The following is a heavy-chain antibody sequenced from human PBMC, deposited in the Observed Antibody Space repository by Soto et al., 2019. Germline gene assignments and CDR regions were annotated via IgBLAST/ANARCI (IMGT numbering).Heavy chain of an antibody. CDR1: GFTFSSYW. D-gene: IGHD3-22*01. V-gene: IGHV3-7*01. J-gene: IGHJ4*02. CDR3: ASPVPMYYYDSSGYSPPHY. CDR2: IKQDGSEK. Sequence: GGSLRLSCAASGFTFSSYWMSWFRQAPGKGLEWVANIKQDGSEKYYVDSVKGRFTISRDNAKNSLYLQMNSLRAEDTAVYYCASPVPMYYYDSSGYSPPHYWGQGTLVTVLL.